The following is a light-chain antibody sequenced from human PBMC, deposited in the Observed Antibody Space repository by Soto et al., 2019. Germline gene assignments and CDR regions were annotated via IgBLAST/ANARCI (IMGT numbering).Light chain of an antibody. CDR2: DAS. J-gene: IGKJ1*01. CDR1: QSISSW. CDR3: QQYDT. Sequence: DIQMTPSPSTLSAYVGDRVTITCRASQSISSWLAWYQQKPGKAPKLLIYDASSLESGVPSRFSGSGSGTEFTLTISSLQPDDFATYYCQQYDTFGQGTKVDIK. V-gene: IGKV1-5*01.